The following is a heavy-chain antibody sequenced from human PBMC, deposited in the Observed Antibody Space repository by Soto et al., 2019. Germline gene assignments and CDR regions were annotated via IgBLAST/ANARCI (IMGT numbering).Heavy chain of an antibody. Sequence: QVQLQQWGAGLLKPSETLSLTCAVYGGSFSGYYWSWIRQPPGKGLEWIGEINHSGSTNYNPSLKSRVTISVDTYKNQCSLKLSSVTAADTAVYYCARGKRAMVRGGTFDYWGQGTLVTVSS. CDR3: ARGKRAMVRGGTFDY. D-gene: IGHD3-10*01. V-gene: IGHV4-34*01. CDR1: GGSFSGYY. J-gene: IGHJ4*02. CDR2: INHSGST.